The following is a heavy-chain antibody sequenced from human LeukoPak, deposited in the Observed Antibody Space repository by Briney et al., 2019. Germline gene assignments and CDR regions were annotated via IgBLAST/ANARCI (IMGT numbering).Heavy chain of an antibody. CDR1: GFTFSGYA. CDR3: ARAPIVVVPAATYYYYGMDV. V-gene: IGHV3-30-3*01. Sequence: GRSLRLSCAASGFTFSGYAMHWVRQAPGKGLEWVAVISYDGSNKYYADSVKGRFTISRDNSKNTLYLQMNSLRAEDTAVYYCARAPIVVVPAATYYYYGMDVWGQGTTVTVSS. D-gene: IGHD2-2*01. J-gene: IGHJ6*02. CDR2: ISYDGSNK.